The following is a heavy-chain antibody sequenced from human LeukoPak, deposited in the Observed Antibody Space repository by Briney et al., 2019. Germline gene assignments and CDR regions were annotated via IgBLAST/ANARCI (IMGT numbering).Heavy chain of an antibody. CDR3: ARRLDSSGWYGYYGMDV. V-gene: IGHV4-59*08. D-gene: IGHD6-19*01. CDR2: IYYSGST. Sequence: SETLSLTCAVYGGSFSGYYWSWIRQPPGKGLEWIGYIYYSGSTNYNPSLKSRVTISVDTSKNQFSLKLSSVTAADTAVYYCARRLDSSGWYGYYGMDVWGQGTTVTVSS. CDR1: GGSFSGYY. J-gene: IGHJ6*02.